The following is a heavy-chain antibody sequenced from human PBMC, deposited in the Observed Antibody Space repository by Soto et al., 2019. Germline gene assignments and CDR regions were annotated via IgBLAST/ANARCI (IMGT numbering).Heavy chain of an antibody. CDR2: INSRGTYT. J-gene: IGHJ6*02. CDR1: GFKFPDYH. V-gene: IGHV3-11*06. D-gene: IGHD3-3*01. Sequence: QVQLVQSGGGLVEPGGSLRLSCAASGFKFPDYHMTWIRQAQGKGLEWISYINSRGTYTTYADSVRGRFTVSRDNAKNSQYLQMDSLTGEDTAVYYCACVAPTIFGAQFHQNLVDVWGQGNMVTVAS. CDR3: ACVAPTIFGAQFHQNLVDV.